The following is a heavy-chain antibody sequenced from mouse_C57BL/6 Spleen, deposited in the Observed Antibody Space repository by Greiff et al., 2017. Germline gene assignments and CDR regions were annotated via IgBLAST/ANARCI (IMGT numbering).Heavy chain of an antibody. CDR1: GFNIKDDY. V-gene: IGHV14-4*01. CDR3: TTLYGSRAMDY. Sequence: VQLKESGAELVRPGASVKLSCTASGFNIKDDYMHWVKQRPEQGLEWIGWIDPENGDTEYASKFQGKATITADTSSNTAYLQLSSLTSEDTAVYYCTTLYGSRAMDYWGQGTSVTVSS. J-gene: IGHJ4*01. CDR2: IDPENGDT. D-gene: IGHD2-2*01.